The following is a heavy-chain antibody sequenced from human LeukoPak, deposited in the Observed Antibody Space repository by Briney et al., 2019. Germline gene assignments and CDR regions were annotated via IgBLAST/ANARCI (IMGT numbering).Heavy chain of an antibody. J-gene: IGHJ5*02. CDR1: GFTFSSYS. D-gene: IGHD3-9*01. Sequence: GGSLRLSCAASGFTFSSYSMNWVRQAPGKGLEWVSSISSSSSYIYYADSVKGRFTISRDNAKNSLYLQMNSLRAEDTAVYYCARDGSDFDWSPWGQGTLVTVSS. V-gene: IGHV3-21*01. CDR3: ARDGSDFDWSP. CDR2: ISSSSSYI.